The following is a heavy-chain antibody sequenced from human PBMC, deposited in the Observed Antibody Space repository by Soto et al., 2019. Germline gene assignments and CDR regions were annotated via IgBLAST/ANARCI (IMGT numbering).Heavy chain of an antibody. V-gene: IGHV3-30-3*02. CDR1: GFTFSSST. J-gene: IGHJ4*02. D-gene: IGHD5-18*01. CDR2: ISYDGTNQ. Sequence: GGSLRLSCAASGFTFSSSTMYWVRQAPGKGLDWVALISYDGTNQHYADSVKGRFTITRDNAKNTLYLQMNSLRPDDTAVYYCAKQRGRGYSYGYDYWGQGTLVTVSS. CDR3: AKQRGRGYSYGYDY.